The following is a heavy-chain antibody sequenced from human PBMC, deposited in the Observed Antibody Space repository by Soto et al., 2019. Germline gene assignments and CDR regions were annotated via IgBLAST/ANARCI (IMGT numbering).Heavy chain of an antibody. V-gene: IGHV3-33*01. CDR2: IWYDGSNK. CDR3: ARAVHRRFRPEYFDY. CDR1: GLTFSSYG. J-gene: IGHJ4*02. Sequence: QVQLVESGGGVVQPGRSLRLSCAASGLTFSSYGMHWVRQAPGKGLEWVAVIWYDGSNKYYADSVKGRFTISRDNSKNTLYLQMNSLRAEDTAVYYCARAVHRRFRPEYFDYWGQGTLVTVSS. D-gene: IGHD3-3*01.